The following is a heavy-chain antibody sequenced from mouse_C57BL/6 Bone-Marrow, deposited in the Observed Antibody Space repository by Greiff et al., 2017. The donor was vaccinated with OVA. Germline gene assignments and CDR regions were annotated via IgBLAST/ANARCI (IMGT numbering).Heavy chain of an antibody. D-gene: IGHD2-2*01. J-gene: IGHJ2*01. CDR3: ARFYGYDGNY. V-gene: IGHV3-6*01. Sequence: EVQRVESGPGLVKPSQSLSLTCSVTGYSITSGYYWNWIRQFPGNKLEWMGYISYDGSNNYNPSLKNRISITRDTSKNQFFLKLNSVTTEDTATYYCARFYGYDGNYWGQGTTLTVSS. CDR1: GYSITSGYY. CDR2: ISYDGSN.